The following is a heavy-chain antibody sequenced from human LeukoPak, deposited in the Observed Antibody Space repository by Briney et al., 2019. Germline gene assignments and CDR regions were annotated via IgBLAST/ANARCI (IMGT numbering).Heavy chain of an antibody. J-gene: IGHJ4*02. D-gene: IGHD6-19*01. CDR3: AGYSSGWFFDY. CDR2: ISGDGSAR. Sequence: PGGSLRLSCSASGFSFSTYWMHWVRQAPGLGLEWVPRISGDGSAREYADSVKGRFTISRDNARSTLYLQMNSLRVDDTAMYYCAGYSSGWFFDYWGQGNLVTVSS. V-gene: IGHV3-74*01. CDR1: GFSFSTYW.